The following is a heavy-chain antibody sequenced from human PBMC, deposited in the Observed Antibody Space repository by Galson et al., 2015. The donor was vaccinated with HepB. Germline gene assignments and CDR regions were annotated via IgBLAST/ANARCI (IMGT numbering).Heavy chain of an antibody. V-gene: IGHV1-69*06. J-gene: IGHJ4*02. CDR3: ARATYYYDSSGYLTFDY. Sequence: SVKVSCKASGGTFSSYAISWVRQAPGQGLEWMGGIIPIFGTANYAQKFQGRVTITADKSTGTAYMELSSLRSEDTAVYYCARATYYYDSSGYLTFDYWGQGTLVTVSS. D-gene: IGHD3-22*01. CDR2: IIPIFGTA. CDR1: GGTFSSYA.